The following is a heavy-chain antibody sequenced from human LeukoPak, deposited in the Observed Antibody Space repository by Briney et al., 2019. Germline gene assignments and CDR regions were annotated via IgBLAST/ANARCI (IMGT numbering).Heavy chain of an antibody. CDR2: ISGSGGST. CDR3: ARDRAVVASKYFDY. D-gene: IGHD6-19*01. CDR1: GFTFSSYA. V-gene: IGHV3-23*01. Sequence: GGSLRLSCAGSGFTFSSYAMSWVRQARGEGLEWVSGISGSGGSTYYADSVKGRFTISRDNSKNTLYLQMNSLRAEDTAVYYCARDRAVVASKYFDYWGQGTLVTVSS. J-gene: IGHJ4*02.